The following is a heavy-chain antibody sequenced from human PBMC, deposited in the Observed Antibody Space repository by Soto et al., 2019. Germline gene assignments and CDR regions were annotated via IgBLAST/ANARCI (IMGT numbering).Heavy chain of an antibody. CDR2: IWYDGSNK. J-gene: IGHJ4*02. CDR3: ARAPTYTSGGVIVHPFAY. CDR1: GFTFSSYG. Sequence: PGGSLRLSCAASGFTFSSYGMHWVRQAPGKGLEWVAVIWYDGSNKYYADSVKGRFTISRDNSKNTLYLQMNSLRAEDTAVYYCARAPTYTSGGVIVHPFAYWGQGALVTVSS. V-gene: IGHV3-33*01. D-gene: IGHD3-16*02.